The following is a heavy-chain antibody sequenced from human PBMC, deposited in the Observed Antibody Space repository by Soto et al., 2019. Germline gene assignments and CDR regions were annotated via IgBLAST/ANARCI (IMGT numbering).Heavy chain of an antibody. Sequence: ASVKVSCKASGGTFSSYTISWVRQAPGQGLEWMGRIIPILGIANYAQKFQGRVTITADKSTSTAYMELSSLRSEDTAVYYCARQEGYCSGGSCYSLDYWGQGTLVTVSS. CDR1: GGTFSSYT. J-gene: IGHJ4*02. CDR3: ARQEGYCSGGSCYSLDY. D-gene: IGHD2-15*01. V-gene: IGHV1-69*02. CDR2: IIPILGIA.